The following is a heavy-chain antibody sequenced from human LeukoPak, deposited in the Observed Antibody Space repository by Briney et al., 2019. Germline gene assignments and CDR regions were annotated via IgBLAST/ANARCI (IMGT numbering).Heavy chain of an antibody. V-gene: IGHV1-2*02. Sequence: ASVKVSCKASGFTFTGYYIHWVRQAPGQGLEWMGWINPNNGGTNYAQTFQDRVTMTRDTSISTAYMELSRLRSDDTAVYYCTRDLVGGTWASGYWGQGTLVTVSS. CDR1: GFTFTGYY. D-gene: IGHD1-14*01. CDR3: TRDLVGGTWASGY. CDR2: INPNNGGT. J-gene: IGHJ4*02.